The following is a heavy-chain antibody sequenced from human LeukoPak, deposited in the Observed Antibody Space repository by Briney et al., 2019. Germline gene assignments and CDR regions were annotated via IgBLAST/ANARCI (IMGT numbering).Heavy chain of an antibody. D-gene: IGHD3-22*01. CDR3: ASQRVGYDSSGYYSPGRGRAFDI. CDR1: GFTFSSYW. CDR2: IKQDGSEK. J-gene: IGHJ3*02. Sequence: GGSLRLSCAASGFTFSSYWMSWVRQAPGKGLEWVANIKQDGSEKYYVDSVKGRFTISRDNAKNSLYLQMNSLRAEDTAVYYCASQRVGYDSSGYYSPGRGRAFDIWGQGTMVTVSS. V-gene: IGHV3-7*01.